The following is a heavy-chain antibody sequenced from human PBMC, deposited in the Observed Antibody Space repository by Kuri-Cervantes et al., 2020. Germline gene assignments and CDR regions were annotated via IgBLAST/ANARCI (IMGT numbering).Heavy chain of an antibody. CDR3: ARVRWEPPYYYGMDV. V-gene: IGHV3-33*08. D-gene: IGHD1-26*01. CDR1: GFTFSSYG. CDR2: ISYDGSNK. Sequence: LSLTCAASGFTFSSYGMHWVRQAPGKGLEWVAVISYDGSNKYYADSVKGRFTISRDNSKNTLYLQMNSLRAEDTAVYYCARVRWEPPYYYGMDVWGQGTTVTVSS. J-gene: IGHJ6*02.